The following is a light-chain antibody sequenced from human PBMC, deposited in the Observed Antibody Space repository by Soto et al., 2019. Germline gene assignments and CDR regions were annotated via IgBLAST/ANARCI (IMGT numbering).Light chain of an antibody. CDR3: LVWDHNSDFVV. V-gene: IGLV3-21*02. CDR1: NLGRSS. Sequence: SYEPTQPPSVSVAPGLTARITCGGHNLGRSSVQWFQQKPGQAPVLVVYDDSDRPSGIPERFSGSNSGDTAALTVNRVEAGVEADYFCLVWDHNSDFVVFGGGTKLTVL. CDR2: DDS. J-gene: IGLJ2*01.